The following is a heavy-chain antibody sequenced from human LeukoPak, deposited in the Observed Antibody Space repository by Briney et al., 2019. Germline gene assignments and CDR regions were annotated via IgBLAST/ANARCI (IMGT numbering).Heavy chain of an antibody. Sequence: ASVKVSCKASGYTFTSYYMHWVRQAPGQGLEWMGIINPSGGSTSYAQKFQGRVTITADESTSTAYMELSSLRSEDTAVYYCASRKGLGYCSGGSCSNWFDPWGQGTLVTVSS. D-gene: IGHD2-15*01. CDR2: INPSGGST. V-gene: IGHV1-46*01. J-gene: IGHJ5*02. CDR1: GYTFTSYY. CDR3: ASRKGLGYCSGGSCSNWFDP.